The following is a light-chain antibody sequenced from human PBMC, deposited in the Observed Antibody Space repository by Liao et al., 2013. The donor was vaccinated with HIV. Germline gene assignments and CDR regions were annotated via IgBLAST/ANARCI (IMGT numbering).Light chain of an antibody. CDR3: HVWDSGIVV. Sequence: SYVLTQPPSVSAALRMTAKITCGGNNIGSKNVHWYQQKPGQAPVLVIYRGNNRPSGIPERFSASNSGNTATLTITRAQVGDEADYHCHVWDSGIVVFGGGTKVTVL. V-gene: IGLV3-9*01. CDR2: RGN. CDR1: NIGSKN. J-gene: IGLJ2*01.